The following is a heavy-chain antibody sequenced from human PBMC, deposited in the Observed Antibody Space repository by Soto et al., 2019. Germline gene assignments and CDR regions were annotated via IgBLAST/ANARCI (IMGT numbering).Heavy chain of an antibody. D-gene: IGHD1-1*01. J-gene: IGHJ4*02. CDR1: GFIVSSSH. V-gene: IGHV3-53*01. Sequence: EVQLVESGGGLTQPGGSLRLSGVVSGFIVSSSHMIWVRQAPGKGLEGVSILYNHGKTNYVDSVTGRFTITRDNSKNTVYLQVNSLRVEDTAVYYCARLTEAERHWGQGALVAVSS. CDR3: ARLTEAERH. CDR2: LYNHGKT.